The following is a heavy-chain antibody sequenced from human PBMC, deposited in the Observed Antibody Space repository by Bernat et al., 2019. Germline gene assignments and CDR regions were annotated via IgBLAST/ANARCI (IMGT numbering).Heavy chain of an antibody. V-gene: IGHV4-34*01. J-gene: IGHJ3*02. CDR2: INHSGST. D-gene: IGHD3-10*01. CDR1: GGSFSGYY. CDR3: ARGGSSYYYGSGSSEDAFDI. Sequence: QVQLQQWGAGLLKPSETLSLTCAVYGGSFSGYYWSWIRQPPGKGLEWIGEINHSGSTNYNPSLKSRVTISVDTSKNQFSLKLSSVTAADTAVYYCARGGSSYYYGSGSSEDAFDIWGQGTTVTVSS.